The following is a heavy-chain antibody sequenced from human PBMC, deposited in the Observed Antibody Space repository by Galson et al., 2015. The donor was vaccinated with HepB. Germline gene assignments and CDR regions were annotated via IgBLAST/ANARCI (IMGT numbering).Heavy chain of an antibody. CDR2: ISYDGSNK. J-gene: IGHJ4*02. Sequence: SLRLSCAASGFTFSSYGMHWVRQAPGKGLEWVAVISYDGSNKYYADSVKGRFTISRDNSKNTLYLQMNSLRAEDTAVYYCAKDFGYYDFWSGSYFDYWGQGALLTVSS. CDR1: GFTFSSYG. CDR3: AKDFGYYDFWSGSYFDY. D-gene: IGHD3-3*01. V-gene: IGHV3-30*18.